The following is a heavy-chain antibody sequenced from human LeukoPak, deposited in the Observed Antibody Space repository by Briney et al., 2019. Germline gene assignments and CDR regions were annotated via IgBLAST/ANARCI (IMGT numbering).Heavy chain of an antibody. CDR3: ATGSSHMVRADY. Sequence: ASVKVSCKASGYTFTGYYMHWVRQAPGKGLEWMGGFDPEDGETIYAQKFQGRVTMTEDTSTDTAYMELSSLRSEDTAVYYCATGSSHMVRADYWGQGTLVTVSS. D-gene: IGHD3-10*01. CDR1: GYTFTGYY. V-gene: IGHV1-24*01. CDR2: FDPEDGET. J-gene: IGHJ4*02.